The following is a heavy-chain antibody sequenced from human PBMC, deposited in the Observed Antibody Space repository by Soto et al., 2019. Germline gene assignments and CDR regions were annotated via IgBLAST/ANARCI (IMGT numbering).Heavy chain of an antibody. V-gene: IGHV2-5*02. CDR2: IYWDDDK. Sequence: ESAPTLVNPTQTLTLTCTFSGFSLSTSGVGVGWIRQPPGKALEWLGIIYWDDDKRYSPSVKSRLTITKDTSKNQLVLTMTNMDPVDTATYYCAHLPWKQLWPRAPVVYWGQGTPVTVSS. CDR1: GFSLSTSGVG. CDR3: AHLPWKQLWPRAPVVY. J-gene: IGHJ4*02. D-gene: IGHD5-18*01.